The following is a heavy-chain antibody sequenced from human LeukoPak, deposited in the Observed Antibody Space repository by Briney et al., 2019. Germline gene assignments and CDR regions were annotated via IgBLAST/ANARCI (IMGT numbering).Heavy chain of an antibody. V-gene: IGHV1-18*01. Sequence: ASVKVSCTASGFIVSNYGISWVRQAPGQGLEWMGWISVYNGNIIYSKKFQGRVTMTTDTSTNTAYMELRSLRSDDTAVYYCARDRATSDTVSPEDTFDIWGQGTMVTVSS. CDR1: GFIVSNYG. CDR2: ISVYNGNI. D-gene: IGHD5/OR15-5a*01. J-gene: IGHJ3*02. CDR3: ARDRATSDTVSPEDTFDI.